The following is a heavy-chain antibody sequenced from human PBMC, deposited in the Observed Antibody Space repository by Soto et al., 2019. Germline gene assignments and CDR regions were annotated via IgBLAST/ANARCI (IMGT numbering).Heavy chain of an antibody. J-gene: IGHJ6*02. CDR3: ARERRGIVGAKQEYGMDV. CDR1: GGSFGGYY. D-gene: IGHD1-26*01. CDR2: SNHSGST. V-gene: IGHV4-34*01. Sequence: SETLSLTCAVYGGSFGGYYRSWIRQPPGKGLEWIGESNHSGSTNYNPSLKSRVTISVDTSKNQFSLKLSSVTAADTAVYYCARERRGIVGAKQEYGMDVWGQGTTVTVS.